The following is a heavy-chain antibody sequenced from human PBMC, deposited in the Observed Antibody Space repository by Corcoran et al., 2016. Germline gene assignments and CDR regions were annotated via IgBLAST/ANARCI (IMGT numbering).Heavy chain of an antibody. D-gene: IGHD2-2*02. CDR2: IYYSGTT. CDR3: ARDQGYCSSTSCYTEGV. J-gene: IGHJ4*02. Sequence: QLQLQESGPGLVKPSETLSLTCTVSGGSISSSSYYWGWIRQPPGKGLEWIGNIYYSGTTYYNPSLKSRVTISVDTSKNQFSLKLSSVTAADTAVYYCARDQGYCSSTSCYTEGVWGQGTLVTVSS. CDR1: GGSISSSSYY. V-gene: IGHV4-39*07.